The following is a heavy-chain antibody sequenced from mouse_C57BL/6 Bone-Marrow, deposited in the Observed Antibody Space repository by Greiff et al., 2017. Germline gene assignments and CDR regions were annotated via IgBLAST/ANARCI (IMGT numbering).Heavy chain of an antibody. D-gene: IGHD2-4*01. J-gene: IGHJ4*01. CDR3: ARDDYDRRSYAMDY. CDR1: GYAFSSSW. V-gene: IGHV1-82*01. Sequence: VQLQQSGPELVKPGASVKISCKASGYAFSSSWMNWVKQRPGKGLEWIGRIYPGDGDTNYNGKFTGKATLTEDKSSSTAYMQLHSLTSVDSAVYFGARDDYDRRSYAMDYWGQGTSVTVAS. CDR2: IYPGDGDT.